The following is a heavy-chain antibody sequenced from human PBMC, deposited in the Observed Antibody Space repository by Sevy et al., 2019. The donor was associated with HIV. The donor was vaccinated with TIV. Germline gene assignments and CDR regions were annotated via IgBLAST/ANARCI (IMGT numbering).Heavy chain of an antibody. Sequence: KQSQTLSLTCAISGDSVSSNSAAWNWIRQSPSRGLEWLGRTYYGSKWYNDYAVSVKSRITINPDTSKNQFSLQLNSVTPEETAVYYCARAPRWGFRDYYYYGMDVWGQGTTVTVSS. J-gene: IGHJ6*02. CDR3: ARAPRWGFRDYYYYGMDV. CDR1: GDSVSSNSAA. CDR2: TYYGSKWYN. V-gene: IGHV6-1*01. D-gene: IGHD1-26*01.